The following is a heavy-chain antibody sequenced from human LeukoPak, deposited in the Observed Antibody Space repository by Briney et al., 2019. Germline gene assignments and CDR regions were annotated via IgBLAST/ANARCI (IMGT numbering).Heavy chain of an antibody. CDR3: ARGSGSFHLDY. D-gene: IGHD1-26*01. CDR2: IYSGGST. CDR1: GFTVSSNY. Sequence: PGGSLRLSCAASGFTVSSNYMSWVRQAPGKGLEWVSVIYSGGSTYYADSVKGRFTIPRDNSKNTLYLQMNSLRAEDTAVYYCARGSGSFHLDYWGQGTLVTVSS. J-gene: IGHJ4*02. V-gene: IGHV3-53*01.